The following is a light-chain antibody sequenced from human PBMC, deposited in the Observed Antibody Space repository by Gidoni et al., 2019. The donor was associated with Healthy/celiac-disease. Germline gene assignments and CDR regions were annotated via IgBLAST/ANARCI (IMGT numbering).Light chain of an antibody. J-gene: IGLJ1*01. CDR3: SSYTSSSTRV. CDR2: DVS. V-gene: IGLV2-14*01. Sequence: QSALTQPASVSGSPGQSITISCTGTSSDLGGYNYVPWYQQHPGKAPKLMIYDVSNRPSGVSNRFSGSKSGNTASLTISGLQAEDEADYYCSSYTSSSTRVFGTGTKVT. CDR1: SSDLGGYNY.